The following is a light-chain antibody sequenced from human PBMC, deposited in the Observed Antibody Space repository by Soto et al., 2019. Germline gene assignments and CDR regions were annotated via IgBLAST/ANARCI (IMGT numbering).Light chain of an antibody. V-gene: IGKV1-5*02. CDR3: QQYSSYST. CDR1: QTVSNG. Sequence: DIQMTQSPSTLSASVGDRVTIICRASQTVSNGLGWYEHEPGKAPKVLIYVASKLKSVVTSRFSGSGSGTEFTLTISRLQPHDFATYYCQQYSSYSTLGQGTKVDTK. CDR2: VAS. J-gene: IGKJ1*01.